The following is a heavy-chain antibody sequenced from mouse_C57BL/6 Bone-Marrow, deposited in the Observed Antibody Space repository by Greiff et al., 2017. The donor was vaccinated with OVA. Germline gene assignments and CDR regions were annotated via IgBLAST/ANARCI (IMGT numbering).Heavy chain of an antibody. CDR3: ARSPTVVARYFDY. Sequence: QVQLQQPGAELVRPGTSVKLSCKASGYTFTSYWMHWVKQRPGQGLEWIGVIDPSDSYTNYNQKFKGKATLTVDTSSSTAYMQLSSLTSEDSAVYYCARSPTVVARYFDYWGQGTTLTVSS. J-gene: IGHJ2*01. D-gene: IGHD1-1*01. CDR2: IDPSDSYT. V-gene: IGHV1-59*01. CDR1: GYTFTSYW.